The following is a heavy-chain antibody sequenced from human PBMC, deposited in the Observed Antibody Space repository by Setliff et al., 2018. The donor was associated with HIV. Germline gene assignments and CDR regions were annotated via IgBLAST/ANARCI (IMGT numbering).Heavy chain of an antibody. J-gene: IGHJ6*03. CDR3: ARVSITYWYSIPRDYYYYMDV. CDR1: GGSFSDYY. D-gene: IGHD2-8*02. V-gene: IGHV4-34*01. Sequence: SETLSLTCGIYGGSFSDYYWSWIRQPTGKGLEWIGEIDHRGRPQYNPSLNSRVTMSVDKSRNQFSLKVSSVTAADTAVYYCARVSITYWYSIPRDYYYYMDVWGEGTTVTVS. CDR2: IDHRGRP.